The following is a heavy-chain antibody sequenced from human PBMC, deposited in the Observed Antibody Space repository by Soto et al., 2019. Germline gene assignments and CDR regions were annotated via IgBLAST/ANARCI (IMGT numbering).Heavy chain of an antibody. CDR3: ARVPTRVVPAAIDNWFDP. V-gene: IGHV1-18*01. CDR1: GYTFTSYG. J-gene: IGHJ5*02. Sequence: ASVKVSCKASGYTFTSYGISWVRQAPGQGLEWMGWISAYNGNTNYAQKLQGRVTMTTDTSTSTAYMELRSLRSDDTAVYYCARVPTRVVPAAIDNWFDPWGQGTQVTVSS. D-gene: IGHD2-2*01. CDR2: ISAYNGNT.